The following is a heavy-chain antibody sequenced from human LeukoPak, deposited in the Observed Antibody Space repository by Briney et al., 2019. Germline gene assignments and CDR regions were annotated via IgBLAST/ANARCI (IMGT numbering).Heavy chain of an antibody. CDR3: AREVGYNSSWYFDY. CDR2: VYHSGST. CDR1: GGSISGSSYY. V-gene: IGHV4-39*07. J-gene: IGHJ4*02. D-gene: IGHD6-13*01. Sequence: SETLSPTCTVSGGSISGSSYYWGWIRQPPGKGLEWIGEVYHSGSTNYNPSLKSRVTISVDKSKNQFSLKLSSVTAADTAVYYCAREVGYNSSWYFDYWGRGTLVTVSS.